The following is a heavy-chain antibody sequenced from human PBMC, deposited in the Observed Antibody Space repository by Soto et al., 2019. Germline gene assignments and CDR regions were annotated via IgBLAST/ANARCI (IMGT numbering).Heavy chain of an antibody. Sequence: QVQLVESGGGVVQPGRSLRLSCAASGFTFSSYGMHWVRQAPGKGLEWVAVISYDGSNKYYADSVKGRFTISRDNSKSTLYLQMNSLRAEDTAVYYCAKDLVLSMIVPNDAFDIWGQGTMVTVSS. CDR2: ISYDGSNK. CDR3: AKDLVLSMIVPNDAFDI. V-gene: IGHV3-30*18. D-gene: IGHD3-22*01. J-gene: IGHJ3*02. CDR1: GFTFSSYG.